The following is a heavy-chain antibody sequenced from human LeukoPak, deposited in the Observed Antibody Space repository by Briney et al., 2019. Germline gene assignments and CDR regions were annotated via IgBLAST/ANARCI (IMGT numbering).Heavy chain of an antibody. D-gene: IGHD6-6*01. CDR2: IYSGGST. CDR3: ARDPHRSSFGGLENYYYYYMDV. Sequence: GGSLTLSCAASGFIASSNHMNWVRQAPGKELEGVAVIYSGGSTYYADSVKGRFTISSDNHKNTLYLQMNSLRAGHTPVCSFARDPHRSSFGGLENYYYYYMDVWGKGTTVTVSS. CDR1: GFIASSNH. J-gene: IGHJ6*03. V-gene: IGHV3-66*02.